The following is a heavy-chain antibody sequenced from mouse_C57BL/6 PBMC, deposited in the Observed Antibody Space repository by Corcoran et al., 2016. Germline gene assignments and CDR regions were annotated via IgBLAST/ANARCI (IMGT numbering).Heavy chain of an antibody. Sequence: IQLVQSGPELKKPGETVKISCKASGYTFTDYYMNWVKQSHGKSLEWIGDINPNNGGTSYNQKFKGKATLTVDKSSSTAYMELRSLTSEDSAVYYCGYDGSSIPFAYWGQGTLVTVSA. CDR3: GYDGSSIPFAY. CDR2: INPNNGGT. V-gene: IGHV1-26*01. CDR1: GYTFTDYY. D-gene: IGHD1-1*01. J-gene: IGHJ3*01.